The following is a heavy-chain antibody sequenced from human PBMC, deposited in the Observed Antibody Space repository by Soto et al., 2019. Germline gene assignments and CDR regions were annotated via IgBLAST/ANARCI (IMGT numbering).Heavy chain of an antibody. CDR2: IYYSGST. CDR3: ARQVGLGYWYFDL. Sequence: QLQLQESGPGLVKPSETLSLTCTVSGGSITTTNYWWGWIRQPPGKGPDWIGSIYYSGSTHYNPSLKSRATTSVDTSKNQFSLKLTAVTAADTAVYYCARQVGLGYWYFDLWGRGTLVTVSS. D-gene: IGHD3-16*01. J-gene: IGHJ2*01. V-gene: IGHV4-39*01. CDR1: GGSITTTNYW.